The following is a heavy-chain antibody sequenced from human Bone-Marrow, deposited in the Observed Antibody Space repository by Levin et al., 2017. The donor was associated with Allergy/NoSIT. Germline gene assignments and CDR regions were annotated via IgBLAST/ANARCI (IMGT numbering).Heavy chain of an antibody. CDR1: GDSVSSNIAA. Sequence: SPTLSLTCAISGDSVSSNIAAWNWIRQSPSRGLEWLGRTYYRSKWYTDYAVFVKSRITINPDTSKNQFSLQLQSVTAEDTAVYYCARWRPEDYYFDYWGLGTLVTVSS. CDR2: TYYRSKWYT. V-gene: IGHV6-1*01. D-gene: IGHD2-2*01. J-gene: IGHJ4*02. CDR3: ARWRPEDYYFDY.